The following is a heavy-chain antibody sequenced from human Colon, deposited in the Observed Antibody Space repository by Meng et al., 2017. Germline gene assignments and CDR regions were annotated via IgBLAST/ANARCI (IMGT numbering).Heavy chain of an antibody. CDR3: ARGNDIFTGHPHFDY. D-gene: IGHD3-9*01. J-gene: IGHJ4*02. CDR1: GYSFTGYY. V-gene: IGHV1-2*02. Sequence: ASVKVSCKTSGYSFTGYYIHWIRQAPGQGLECMGWINPKTDVTYFAQNFQGRVTVTWDASISTAYMELYSLKSDDTAVYYCARGNDIFTGHPHFDYWGQGPLVTVSS. CDR2: INPKTDVT.